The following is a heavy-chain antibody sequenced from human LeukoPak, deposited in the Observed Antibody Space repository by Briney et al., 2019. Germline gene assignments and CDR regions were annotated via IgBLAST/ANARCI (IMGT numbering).Heavy chain of an antibody. D-gene: IGHD4-17*01. CDR2: ISAYNGNT. J-gene: IGHJ3*02. CDR3: ARSDLTTVTNGAFDI. V-gene: IGHV1-18*01. CDR1: GYTFTSYG. Sequence: ASVKVSCKASGYTFTSYGISWVRQAPGQGLEWMGWISAYNGNTNYAQKLQGRVTMTTDTSTSTAYMELRSLRSDDTAVYYCARSDLTTVTNGAFDIWGQGTMVTVSS.